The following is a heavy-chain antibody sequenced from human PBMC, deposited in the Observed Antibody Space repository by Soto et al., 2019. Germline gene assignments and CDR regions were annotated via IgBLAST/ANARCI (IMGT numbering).Heavy chain of an antibody. CDR3: TRRSRTSSWYF. V-gene: IGHV4-34*01. J-gene: IGHJ1*01. CDR2: INHSGSI. D-gene: IGHD6-13*01. CDR1: FTSYY. Sequence: FTSYYMHWVRQAPGQGLEWIGEINHSGSITYNASLNSRVTISVDRSKNQFSLKLTSVTAADTAIYYCTRRSRTSSWYFWGQGTPVTVSS.